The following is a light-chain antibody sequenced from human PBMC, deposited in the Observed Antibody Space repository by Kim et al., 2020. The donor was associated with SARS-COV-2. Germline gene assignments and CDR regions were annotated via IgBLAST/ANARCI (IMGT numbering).Light chain of an antibody. Sequence: SGSYLAGYQHKPGQAPRLLSYGASNRATGVAVKFSGSGSGTDFTLTISRLEPEDLAVYFCQQYGSSPRTFGQGTKPEI. V-gene: IGKV3-20*01. CDR3: QQYGSSPRT. J-gene: IGKJ2*01. CDR2: GAS. CDR1: SGSY.